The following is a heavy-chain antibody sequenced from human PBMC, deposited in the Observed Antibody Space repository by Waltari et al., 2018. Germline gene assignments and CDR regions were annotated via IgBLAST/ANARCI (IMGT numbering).Heavy chain of an antibody. CDR3: ARYISRGRELIS. J-gene: IGHJ4*02. D-gene: IGHD1-7*01. Sequence: EVQLLESGGGLVQPGGSLRLSGIASGFHFGPYAMTWVRQAPGKGLEWVAGVRAKGDYTSYVDSAKGRFTVSRDNSKNPLFLQMNSLRVEDTALYYCARYISRGRELISWGQGTLVTVSS. V-gene: IGHV3-23*01. CDR1: GFHFGPYA. CDR2: VRAKGDYT.